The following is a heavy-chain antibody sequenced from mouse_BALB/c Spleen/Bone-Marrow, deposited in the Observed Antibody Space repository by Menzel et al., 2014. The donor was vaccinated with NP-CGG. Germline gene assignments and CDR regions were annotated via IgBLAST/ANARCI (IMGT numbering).Heavy chain of an antibody. CDR2: INPYNDGT. CDR1: GYTFTSYV. V-gene: IGHV1-14*01. CDR3: ARRGRIAEALGY. D-gene: IGHD6-1*01. Sequence: VQLKESGPEQVKPGASVKMSCKASGYTFTSYVMHWVKQKPGQGLEWIGYINPYNDGTKYNEKFKGEATLTSDKSSSTAYMELSSLTSEDSAVYYCARRGRIAEALGYWGQGTTLTVSS. J-gene: IGHJ2*01.